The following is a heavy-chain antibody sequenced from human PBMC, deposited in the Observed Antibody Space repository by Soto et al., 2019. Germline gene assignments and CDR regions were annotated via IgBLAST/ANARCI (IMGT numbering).Heavy chain of an antibody. CDR3: ARGPMEYYFEY. J-gene: IGHJ4*02. CDR2: TYYRSKWYN. V-gene: IGHV6-1*01. D-gene: IGHD3-3*01. CDR1: VDSVSSNSAA. Sequence: SQTLSLTCDXSVDSVSSNSAAWNWIKQSASRGLEWLGRTYYRSKWYNDYAVSVKSRITINPDTSKNQFSLQLNSVTPEDTAVYYCARGPMEYYFEYWGQGTLVTVS.